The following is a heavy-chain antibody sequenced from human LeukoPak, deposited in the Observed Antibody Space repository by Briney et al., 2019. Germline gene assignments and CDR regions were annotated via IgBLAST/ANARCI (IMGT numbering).Heavy chain of an antibody. V-gene: IGHV1-18*01. J-gene: IGHJ3*02. D-gene: IGHD6-19*01. Sequence: SVKVSCKASGYTFTSYGISWVRQAPGQGLDWMGWISAYNGNTNYAQKLQGRVTMTTDTSTSTAYMELRSLRSDDTAVYYCASGGSYSSGWEGAFDIWGQGTMVTVSS. CDR2: ISAYNGNT. CDR3: ASGGSYSSGWEGAFDI. CDR1: GYTFTSYG.